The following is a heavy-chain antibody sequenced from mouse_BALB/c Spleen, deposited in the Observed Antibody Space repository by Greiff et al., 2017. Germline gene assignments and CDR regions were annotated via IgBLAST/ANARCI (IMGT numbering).Heavy chain of an antibody. V-gene: IGHV1S81*02. CDR1: GYTFTSYY. Sequence: QVHVKQPGAELVKPGASVKLSCKASGYTFTSYYMYWVKQRPGQGLEWIGGINPSNGGTNFNEKFKSKATLTVDKSSSTAYMQLSSLTSEDSAVYYCTRSSGREDYWGQGTTLTVSS. J-gene: IGHJ2*01. CDR2: INPSNGGT. CDR3: TRSSGREDY.